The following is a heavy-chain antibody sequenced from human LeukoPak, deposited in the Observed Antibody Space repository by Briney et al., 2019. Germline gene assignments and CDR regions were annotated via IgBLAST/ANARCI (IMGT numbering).Heavy chain of an antibody. Sequence: SVKVSCKASGGTFSSYAISWVRQAPGQGLEWMGGIIPIFGTANYAQKFQGRVTITTDESTSTAYMELSSRRSEDTAVYYCAISVDTAMGASYWGQGTLVTVSS. CDR2: IIPIFGTA. D-gene: IGHD5-18*01. CDR3: AISVDTAMGASY. J-gene: IGHJ4*02. V-gene: IGHV1-69*05. CDR1: GGTFSSYA.